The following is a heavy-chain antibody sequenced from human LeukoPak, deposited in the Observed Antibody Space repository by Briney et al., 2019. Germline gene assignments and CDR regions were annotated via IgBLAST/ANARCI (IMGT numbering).Heavy chain of an antibody. CDR1: GGSFSGYY. V-gene: IGHV4-34*01. CDR3: ASRPSAFDAFDI. Sequence: SETLSLTCAVYGGSFSGYYWSWIRQPPGKGLEWIGEINHSGSTNYNPSLKSRVTISVDTSKNQFSLKLSSVTAADTAVYYCASRPSAFDAFDIWGQGTMVTVSS. CDR2: INHSGST. D-gene: IGHD2-2*01. J-gene: IGHJ3*02.